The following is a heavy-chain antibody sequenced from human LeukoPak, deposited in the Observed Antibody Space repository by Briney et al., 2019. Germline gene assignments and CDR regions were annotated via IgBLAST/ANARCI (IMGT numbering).Heavy chain of an antibody. CDR1: GFTFSSYW. J-gene: IGHJ4*02. D-gene: IGHD4-23*01. CDR3: ARDLDFGGYSNFDY. V-gene: IGHV3-74*03. Sequence: GGSLRLSCAASGFTFSSYWMHWVRQAPGKGLVWVSRIKSDGSSIMYADSVKGRFTISRDNAKSTLYLQMNSLRAEDTAVYYCARDLDFGGYSNFDYWGLGTLVTVSS. CDR2: IKSDGSSI.